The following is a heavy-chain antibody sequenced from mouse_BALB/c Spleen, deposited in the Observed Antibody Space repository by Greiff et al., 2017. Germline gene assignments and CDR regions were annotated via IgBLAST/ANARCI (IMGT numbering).Heavy chain of an antibody. CDR1: GFTFSSYA. D-gene: IGHD2-4*01. CDR2: ISSGGST. J-gene: IGHJ3*01. CDR3: ARVGLRRGAWFAY. V-gene: IGHV5-6-5*01. Sequence: EVQRVESGGGLVKPGGSLKLSCAASGFTFSSYAMSWVRQTPEKRLEWVASISSGGSTYYPDSVKGRFTISRDNARNILYLQMSSLRSEDTAMYYCARVGLRRGAWFAYWGQGTLVTVSA.